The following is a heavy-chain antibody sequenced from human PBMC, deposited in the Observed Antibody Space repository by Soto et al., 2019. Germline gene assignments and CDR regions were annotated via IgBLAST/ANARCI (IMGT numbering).Heavy chain of an antibody. CDR1: GFTFDDYA. CDR2: ISGNSGSI. CDR3: AKGGYCSCGSCYSFDY. J-gene: IGHJ4*02. Sequence: EVQLVESGGGLVQPGRSLRLSCAASGFTFDDYAMHWVRQAPGKGLEWVSGISGNSGSIGYADSVKGRFTISRDNAKNSLYLQMNSLRSEDTALYYCAKGGYCSCGSCYSFDYWGQGTLVTFSS. V-gene: IGHV3-9*01. D-gene: IGHD2-15*01.